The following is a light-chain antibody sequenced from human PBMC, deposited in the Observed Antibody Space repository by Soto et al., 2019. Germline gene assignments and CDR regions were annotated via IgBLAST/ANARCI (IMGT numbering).Light chain of an antibody. Sequence: EVLMTQSPCTLSLSPGERVTLSCRASQSVSSSHLAWYQQKPGQAPRLLIYGASSRATGIPDRFSGSGSGTDFTLTISRLEPEDFAVYYCQQYGSSLPWTFGQGTKVDIK. CDR3: QQYGSSLPWT. V-gene: IGKV3-20*01. J-gene: IGKJ1*01. CDR2: GAS. CDR1: QSVSSSH.